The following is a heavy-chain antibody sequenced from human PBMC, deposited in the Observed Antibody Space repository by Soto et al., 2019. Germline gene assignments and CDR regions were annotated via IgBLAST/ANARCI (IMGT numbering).Heavy chain of an antibody. V-gene: IGHV3-33*01. CDR2: IWHGGSHE. J-gene: IGHJ4*02. D-gene: IGHD2-2*01. CDR3: ARGPGTSYFDY. CDR1: GFTFSSYG. Sequence: QVQLVESGGGVVQPGRSLRLSCAASGFTFSSYGMHWVRQAPGKGLEWVAVIWHGGSHENYADSVKGRFTISRDNSKNTLYVQMNSLRAEDTAVYYCARGPGTSYFDYWGQGSLVTVSS.